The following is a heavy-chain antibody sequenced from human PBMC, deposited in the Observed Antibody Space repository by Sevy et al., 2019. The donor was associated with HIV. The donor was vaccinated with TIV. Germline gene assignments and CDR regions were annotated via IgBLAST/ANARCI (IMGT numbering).Heavy chain of an antibody. Sequence: GGSLRLSCAASGFTFSDYYMSWIRQPPGKGLEWVSYISSSDSTIYYADSVKGRFTISRDNAKNSLFLQMNSLRAEDTVIFYCARALRVGGVRGGGYFDYWGQGTLVTVSS. CDR3: ARALRVGGVRGGGYFDY. D-gene: IGHD3-16*01. CDR2: ISSSDSTI. J-gene: IGHJ4*02. CDR1: GFTFSDYY. V-gene: IGHV3-11*04.